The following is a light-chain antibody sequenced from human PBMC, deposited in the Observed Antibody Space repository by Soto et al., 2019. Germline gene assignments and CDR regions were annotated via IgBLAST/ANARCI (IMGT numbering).Light chain of an antibody. CDR1: SSDVGSSNL. J-gene: IGLJ1*01. Sequence: QSVLTQPASVSGSPGQSITISCTGTSSDVGSSNLVSWYQHHPGKAPKLIIYEAIKRPSGVSDRFSGSKSGNTASLTISGLQGDDESDYYCCSYASSGTYLFGSGTKVTVL. CDR3: CSYASSGTYL. V-gene: IGLV2-23*01. CDR2: EAI.